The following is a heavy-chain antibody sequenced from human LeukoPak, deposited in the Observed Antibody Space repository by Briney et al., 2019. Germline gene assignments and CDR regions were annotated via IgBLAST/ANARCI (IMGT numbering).Heavy chain of an antibody. J-gene: IGHJ4*02. V-gene: IGHV3-7*03. CDR3: ATSYDMGWLIGY. CDR2: IKQDGSEK. Sequence: PGGSLRLSCAASGFSFSTYWMTWVRQIPGKGLEWVANIKQDGSEKFYVASVKGRFTISRDNGKSSLYLQMNSLRAEDTALYYCATSYDMGWLIGYWGQGTLVTVSS. D-gene: IGHD3/OR15-3a*01. CDR1: GFSFSTYW.